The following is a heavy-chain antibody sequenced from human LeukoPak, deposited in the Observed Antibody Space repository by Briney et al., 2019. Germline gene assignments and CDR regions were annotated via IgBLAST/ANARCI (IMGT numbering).Heavy chain of an antibody. V-gene: IGHV4-39*01. CDR3: ASSLAYCGGDCYNWFDP. J-gene: IGHJ5*02. CDR1: GGSISSSSYY. CDR2: IYYSGST. Sequence: SETLSLTCTVSGGSISSSSYYWGWIRQPPGKGLEWIGSIYYSGSTYYNPSLKSRVTISVDTSKNQFSLKLSSVTAADTAVYYCASSLAYCGGDCYNWFDPWGQGTLVTVSS. D-gene: IGHD2-21*02.